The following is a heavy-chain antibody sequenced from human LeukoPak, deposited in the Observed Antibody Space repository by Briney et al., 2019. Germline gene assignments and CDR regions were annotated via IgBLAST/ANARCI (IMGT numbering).Heavy chain of an antibody. CDR2: MKPDGSKK. J-gene: IGHJ6*02. CDR3: ARDWVGDV. V-gene: IGHV3-7*01. Sequence: GGSLRLSCVASGFTFSNTWMNWVRQAPERGLEWVANMKPDGSKKYYVDSVKGRFTISRDNAKNSLSLQMNSLRDEDTAVYYCARDWVGDVWGQGTTVTVSS. D-gene: IGHD2-15*01. CDR1: GFTFSNTW.